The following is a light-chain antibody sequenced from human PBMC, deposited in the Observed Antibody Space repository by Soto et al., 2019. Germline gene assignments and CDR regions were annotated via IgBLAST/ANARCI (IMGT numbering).Light chain of an antibody. Sequence: QSALTQPASVSGSPGQSITISCTGTSSDVGNSNRVSWYQHHPGTDPKVMIYEGIKRPSGVSIRFSGPKSGNTASLTISGLQAEDEADYYCSSYAGSGTWVFGGGTKLTVL. V-gene: IGLV2-23*01. CDR1: SSDVGNSNR. CDR2: EGI. CDR3: SSYAGSGTWV. J-gene: IGLJ3*02.